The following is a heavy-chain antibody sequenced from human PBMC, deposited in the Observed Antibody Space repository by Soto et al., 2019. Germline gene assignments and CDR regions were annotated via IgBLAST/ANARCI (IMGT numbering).Heavy chain of an antibody. CDR3: ASLIVGATHFDY. Sequence: SGGSLRLSCAASGFTFSSYDMHWVRQAPGKGLEWVAVISYDGSNKYYADSVKGRFTISRDNSKNTLYLQMNSLRAEDTAVYYCASLIVGATHFDYWGQGTLVTVSS. D-gene: IGHD1-26*01. V-gene: IGHV3-30-3*01. CDR2: ISYDGSNK. J-gene: IGHJ4*02. CDR1: GFTFSSYD.